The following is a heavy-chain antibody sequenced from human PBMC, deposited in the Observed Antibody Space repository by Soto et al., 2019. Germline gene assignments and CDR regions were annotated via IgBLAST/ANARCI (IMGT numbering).Heavy chain of an antibody. CDR1: GYSFTSYW. CDR3: ATRRYPSALRGLDAFDI. D-gene: IGHD3-9*01. CDR2: IYPGDSDT. J-gene: IGHJ3*02. V-gene: IGHV5-51*01. Sequence: GESLKISCKGSGYSFTSYWIGWVRQMPGKGLEWMGIIYPGDSDTRYSPSFQGQVTISADKSISTAYLQWSSLKASDTAMYYCATRRYPSALRGLDAFDIWGQGTMVTVSS.